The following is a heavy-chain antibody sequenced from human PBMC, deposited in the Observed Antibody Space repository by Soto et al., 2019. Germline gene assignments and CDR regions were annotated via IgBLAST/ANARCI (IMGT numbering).Heavy chain of an antibody. D-gene: IGHD1-26*01. J-gene: IGHJ4*02. V-gene: IGHV1-46*03. CDR3: ARSPPVARVGFDY. CDR2: INPSGGST. CDR1: GYTFTSYY. Sequence: QVQLVQSGAEVKKPGASVKISCKASGYTFTSYYMHWVRQAPGQGLEWMGIINPSGGSTSYAQKFQGRVTMTRDTSTSTVYMELSSLRSEHTAVYYCARSPPVARVGFDYWGQLTLFTVSS.